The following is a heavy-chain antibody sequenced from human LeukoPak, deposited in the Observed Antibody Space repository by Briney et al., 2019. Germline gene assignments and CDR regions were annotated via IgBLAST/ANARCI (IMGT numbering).Heavy chain of an antibody. V-gene: IGHV3-21*05. CDR2: INSDSSDI. CDR3: ARDSYQPGLINY. J-gene: IGHJ4*02. D-gene: IGHD2-2*01. Sequence: SGGSLRLSCAAPGFSFSIYAMNWVRQAPGKGLEWISYINSDSSDIHYADSVRGRFTMSRDNAKNSLFLQLSSLRAEDTAVYYCARDSYQPGLINYWGQGTLVTVSS. CDR1: GFSFSIYA.